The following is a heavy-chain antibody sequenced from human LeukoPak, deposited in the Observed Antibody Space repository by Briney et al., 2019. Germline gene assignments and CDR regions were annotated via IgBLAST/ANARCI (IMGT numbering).Heavy chain of an antibody. J-gene: IGHJ4*02. Sequence: ASVKVSCKASGYTFTSYTMNWVRQAPGQGLEWMGSINTNTGNRTYPQRFTRRFVFSLDTSVSTAYLQISSLKAEDTAVYYCARGSDPREHLLWFGDPEGLSFFDYWGQGTLVTVSS. V-gene: IGHV7-4-1*02. CDR1: GYTFTSYT. CDR3: ARGSDPREHLLWFGDPEGLSFFDY. D-gene: IGHD3-10*01. CDR2: INTNTGNR.